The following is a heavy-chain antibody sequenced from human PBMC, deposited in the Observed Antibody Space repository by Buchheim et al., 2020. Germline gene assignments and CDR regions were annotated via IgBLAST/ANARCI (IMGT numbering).Heavy chain of an antibody. J-gene: IGHJ4*02. D-gene: IGHD3-22*01. CDR1: GYRFSKSW. CDR3: ARHMQPNYYDSSGYYELDY. V-gene: IGHV5-51*01. Sequence: EVQLVQSGAEVKKPGESLKISCKGSGYRFSKSWIGWVRQTPGKGLEWMGSFYPGDSDIRYSPSFQGQVTISADKSISNAYLQWSSLKASDTAMYYCARHMQPNYYDSSGYYELDYWGQGTL. CDR2: FYPGDSDI.